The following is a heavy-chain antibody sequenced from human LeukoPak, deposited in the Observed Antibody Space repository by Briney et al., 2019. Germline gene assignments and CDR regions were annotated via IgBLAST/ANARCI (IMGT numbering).Heavy chain of an antibody. CDR2: IYYSGST. V-gene: IGHV4-39*07. Sequence: SETLSLTCTVSGGSISSSSYYWGWIRQPPGKGLEWIGSIYYSGSTYYNPSLKSRVTISVDTSKSQFSLKLSSVTAADTAVYYCARLSEAILTGYYNKNYYYYYMDVWGKGTTVTISS. D-gene: IGHD3-9*01. CDR1: GGSISSSSYY. CDR3: ARLSEAILTGYYNKNYYYYYMDV. J-gene: IGHJ6*03.